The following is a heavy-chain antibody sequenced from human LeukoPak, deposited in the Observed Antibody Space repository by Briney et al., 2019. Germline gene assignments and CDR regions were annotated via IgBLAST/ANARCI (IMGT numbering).Heavy chain of an antibody. CDR1: GYTFTSYG. CDR3: ARRKVGATTGYYYGMDV. V-gene: IGHV1-18*01. Sequence: ASVKVSCKASGYTFTSYGISWVRQAPGQGLEWMGWISAYNGNTNYAQKLQGRVTMTTDTSTSTAYMELRSLRSDDTAVYYCARRKVGATTGYYYGMDVWGQGTTVTVSS. D-gene: IGHD1-26*01. J-gene: IGHJ6*02. CDR2: ISAYNGNT.